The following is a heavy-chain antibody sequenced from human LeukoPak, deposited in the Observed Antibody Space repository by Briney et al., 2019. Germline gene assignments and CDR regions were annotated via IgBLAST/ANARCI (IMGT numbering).Heavy chain of an antibody. CDR3: ASSGWYPPGFDY. CDR2: IIPIFGTS. V-gene: IGHV1-2*02. J-gene: IGHJ4*02. D-gene: IGHD6-19*01. CDR1: GYTFTSYD. Sequence: GASVKVSCKASGYTFTSYDINWVRQATGQGLEWMGGIIPIFGTSNYAQKFQGRVTMTRDTSISTAYMELSRLRSDDTAVYYCASSGWYPPGFDYWGQGTLVTVSS.